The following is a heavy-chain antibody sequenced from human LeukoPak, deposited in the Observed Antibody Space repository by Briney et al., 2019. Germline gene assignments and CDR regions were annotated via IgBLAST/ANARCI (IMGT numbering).Heavy chain of an antibody. Sequence: SETLSLTCTVSGGSISSYYWSWIRQPPGKGLEWIGYIYTSGSTNYNPSLKSRVTISVDTSKNQFSLKLSSVAAADTAVYYCARHPPIYYYDSSGPGNYYMAVGGKGTTVTVSS. J-gene: IGHJ6*03. V-gene: IGHV4-4*09. CDR1: GGSISSYY. CDR3: ARHPPIYYYDSSGPGNYYMAV. CDR2: IYTSGST. D-gene: IGHD3-22*01.